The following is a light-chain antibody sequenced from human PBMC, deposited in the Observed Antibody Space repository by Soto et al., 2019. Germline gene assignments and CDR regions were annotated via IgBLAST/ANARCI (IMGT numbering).Light chain of an antibody. J-gene: IGKJ1*01. CDR3: QQYAISDRT. CDR1: QIFVGSF. CDR2: AAS. Sequence: EILLTQSPGTLSLSPGDRATLSCRASQIFVGSFLAWYQQRPGQAPRLLIYAASTRAPGIPDRFSGSESGTDFTLTISRLEPEDFAVYYLQQYAISDRTFGQGTKVEI. V-gene: IGKV3-20*01.